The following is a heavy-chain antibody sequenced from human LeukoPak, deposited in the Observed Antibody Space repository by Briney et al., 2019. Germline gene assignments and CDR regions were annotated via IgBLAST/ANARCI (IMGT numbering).Heavy chain of an antibody. CDR1: GFTFSSYA. V-gene: IGHV3-23*01. J-gene: IGHJ4*02. CDR3: AKGMGAAAIPGPADY. Sequence: GGSLSLSCAASGFTFSSYAMSWVRRAPGKGLEWVSSISGSGGSTYYADSVKGRFTISRDNSKNTLYLQMNSLRAEDTAVYYCAKGMGAAAIPGPADYWGQGTLVTVSS. D-gene: IGHD2-2*01. CDR2: ISGSGGST.